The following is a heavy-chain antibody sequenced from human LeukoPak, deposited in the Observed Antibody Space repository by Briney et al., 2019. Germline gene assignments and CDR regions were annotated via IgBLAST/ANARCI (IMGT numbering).Heavy chain of an antibody. D-gene: IGHD2-2*02. V-gene: IGHV1-18*01. CDR2: ISAYNGNI. CDR1: GYTFTSYG. CDR3: ARDIVVVPAAIQVSFDY. Sequence: ASVKVSCKASGYTFTSYGISWVRQAPGQGLEWMGWISAYNGNINYAQKLQGRVTMTTDTSTSTAYMELRSLRSDDTAVYYCARDIVVVPAAIQVSFDYWGQGTLVTVSS. J-gene: IGHJ4*02.